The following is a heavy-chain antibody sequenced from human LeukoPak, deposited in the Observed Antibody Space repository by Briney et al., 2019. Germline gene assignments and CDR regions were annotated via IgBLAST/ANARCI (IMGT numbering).Heavy chain of an antibody. CDR3: ARATIAAAGRALDY. Sequence: GGSLRLSCAASVFTFDDYAMHWVRQAPGKGLVWVSRIYSDGDNTNYADSVKGRFTISRDNAKNTLYLQMSSLRAEDTAVYYCARATIAAAGRALDYWGQGTLVTVSS. J-gene: IGHJ4*02. D-gene: IGHD6-13*01. V-gene: IGHV3-74*01. CDR1: VFTFDDYA. CDR2: IYSDGDNT.